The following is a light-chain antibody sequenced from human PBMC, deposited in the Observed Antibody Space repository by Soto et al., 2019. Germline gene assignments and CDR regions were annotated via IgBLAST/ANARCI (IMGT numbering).Light chain of an antibody. CDR2: KAS. Sequence: DIQMTQSPSTLSGSVGDSVTITCRASQTISSWLAWYQQKPGKAPKLLIYKASTLKSGVPSRFSGSGSGTEFTLTISSLQPDDFATYYCQHYNSYSEAFGQGTKGELK. CDR3: QHYNSYSEA. J-gene: IGKJ1*01. V-gene: IGKV1-5*03. CDR1: QTISSW.